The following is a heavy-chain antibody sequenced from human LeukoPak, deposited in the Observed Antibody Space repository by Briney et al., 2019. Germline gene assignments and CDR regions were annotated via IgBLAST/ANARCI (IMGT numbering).Heavy chain of an antibody. D-gene: IGHD2-2*01. Sequence: PGGSLRLSCAVSGFTFSSYSMNWVRQAPGKGLEWVSSISSSSSYIYYADSVKGRFTISRDNAKNSLYLQMNSLRAEDTAVYYCARLGYCSSTSCYAFDYWGQGTLVTVSS. J-gene: IGHJ4*02. CDR1: GFTFSSYS. V-gene: IGHV3-21*01. CDR2: ISSSSSYI. CDR3: ARLGYCSSTSCYAFDY.